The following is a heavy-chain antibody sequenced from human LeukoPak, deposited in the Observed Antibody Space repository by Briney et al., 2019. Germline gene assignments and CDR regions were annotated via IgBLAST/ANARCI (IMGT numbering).Heavy chain of an antibody. CDR3: AKGRSITMIVVVSSHH. CDR2: ISPGGGTT. J-gene: IGHJ1*01. CDR1: GFAFGSEA. Sequence: GGSLRLSCAVSGFAFGSEAMSWVRQSPARGLEWVASISPGGGTTYYADSVKGRFTISRDNSKNTLYLQMNSLRAEDTAVYYCAKGRSITMIVVVSSHHWGQGTLVTVSS. D-gene: IGHD3-22*01. V-gene: IGHV3-23*01.